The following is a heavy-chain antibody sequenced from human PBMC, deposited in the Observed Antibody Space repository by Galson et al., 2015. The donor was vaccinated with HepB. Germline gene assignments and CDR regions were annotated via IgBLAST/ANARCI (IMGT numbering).Heavy chain of an antibody. CDR2: VDPEDGET. Sequence: VKVSCKVSGYTFTDYYMHWVQQAPGKGLEWMGLVDPEDGETIYAEKFQGRVTITADTSTDTAYMELSSLRSEDTAVYYCARRYYDSSAYQPFDFWGQGTLVTISS. J-gene: IGHJ4*02. V-gene: IGHV1-69-2*01. CDR1: GYTFTDYY. CDR3: ARRYYDSSAYQPFDF. D-gene: IGHD3-22*01.